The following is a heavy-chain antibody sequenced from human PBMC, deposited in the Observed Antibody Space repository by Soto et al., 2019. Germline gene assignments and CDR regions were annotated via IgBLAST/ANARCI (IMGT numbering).Heavy chain of an antibody. CDR1: GGTFSSYA. J-gene: IGHJ5*02. Sequence: QVQLVQSGAEVKKPGSSVKVSCKASGGTFSSYAISWVRQAPGQGLEWMGGIIPIFGTANYAQKFQGRVTITADESTSTAYMELSSLRSEDTAVYYWAREGGGIVVVPAAINWFDPWGQGTLVTVAS. CDR3: AREGGGIVVVPAAINWFDP. V-gene: IGHV1-69*01. D-gene: IGHD2-2*01. CDR2: IIPIFGTA.